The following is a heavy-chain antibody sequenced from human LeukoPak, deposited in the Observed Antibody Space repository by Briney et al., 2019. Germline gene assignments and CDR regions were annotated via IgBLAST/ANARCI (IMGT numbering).Heavy chain of an antibody. CDR1: GGSISSSSYY. Sequence: SETLSLTCTVSGGSISSSSYYWGWIRQPPGKGLEWIGSIYYSGSTYYNPSLKSRVTISVDTSKNQFSLKLSSVTAADTAVYYCARDDYYDSSGYPHRDYWGQGTLVTVSS. J-gene: IGHJ4*02. V-gene: IGHV4-39*07. D-gene: IGHD3-22*01. CDR2: IYYSGST. CDR3: ARDDYYDSSGYPHRDY.